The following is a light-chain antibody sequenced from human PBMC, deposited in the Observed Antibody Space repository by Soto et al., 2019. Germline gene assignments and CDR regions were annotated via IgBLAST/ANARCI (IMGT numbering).Light chain of an antibody. V-gene: IGKV3-15*01. CDR3: EQYNNWPT. Sequence: ETVMTQSPATLSVSPGERAPLSCRASQSVSSNLAWYQHKPGQAPRLLIYGASTRANGIPARFSGRGSGTEFALTLSSLQSEAFSVYYCEQYNNWPTFGQGTRLEMK. J-gene: IGKJ5*01. CDR2: GAS. CDR1: QSVSSN.